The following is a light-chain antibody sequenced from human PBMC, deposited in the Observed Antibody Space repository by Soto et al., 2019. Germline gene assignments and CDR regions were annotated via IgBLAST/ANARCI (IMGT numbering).Light chain of an antibody. Sequence: QSALTQPASVSGSPGQSITISCTGTSSDVGGYNYVSWYQHHPGKAPKLMIYDVSNRPSGVSNRFSGSTSGNTASLTISGLQAEDEADYYCSSYPSRNIPVFGGGTQLTVL. CDR2: DVS. J-gene: IGLJ7*01. CDR1: SSDVGGYNY. CDR3: SSYPSRNIPV. V-gene: IGLV2-14*03.